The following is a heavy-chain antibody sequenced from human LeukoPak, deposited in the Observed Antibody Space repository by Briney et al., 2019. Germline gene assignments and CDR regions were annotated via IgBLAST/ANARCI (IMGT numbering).Heavy chain of an antibody. CDR2: INTNTGNP. D-gene: IGHD6-13*01. V-gene: IGHV7-4-1*02. J-gene: IGHJ5*02. CDR3: ARDQYGSSWFSWFDP. Sequence: GASVKVSCKASGYTFTSYYMHWVRQAPGQGLEWMGWINTNTGNPTYAQGFTGRFVFSLDTSVSTAYLQISSLKAEDTAVYYCARDQYGSSWFSWFDPWGQGTLVTVSS. CDR1: GYTFTSYY.